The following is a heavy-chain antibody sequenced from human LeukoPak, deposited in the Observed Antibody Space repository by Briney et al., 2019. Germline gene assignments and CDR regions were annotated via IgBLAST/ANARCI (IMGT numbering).Heavy chain of an antibody. CDR2: ISAYNGNT. CDR1: GYTFTSYG. Sequence: ASVKVSCKASGYTFTSYGISWVRQAPGQGLEWMGWISAYNGNTNYAQKLQGRVTMTTDTSTSTAYMELRSLGSDDTAVYYCARVGRIAARGPSETDYWGQGTLVTVSS. CDR3: ARVGRIAARGPSETDY. V-gene: IGHV1-18*01. J-gene: IGHJ4*02. D-gene: IGHD6-6*01.